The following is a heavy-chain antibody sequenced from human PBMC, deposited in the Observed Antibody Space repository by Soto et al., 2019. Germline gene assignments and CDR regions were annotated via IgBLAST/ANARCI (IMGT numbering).Heavy chain of an antibody. J-gene: IGHJ4*02. CDR3: STGGLLGAVQKAFEY. D-gene: IGHD1-26*01. Sequence: GGSLRLSCAASGFTFSSYAMSWVRQAPGKGLEWVSTISGSGGSTYYPDSVKGRFTISRDSSKNTVYLQMNSLRAEDAAVYYCSTGGLLGAVQKAFEYWGRGTRVTVSS. CDR2: ISGSGGST. CDR1: GFTFSSYA. V-gene: IGHV3-23*01.